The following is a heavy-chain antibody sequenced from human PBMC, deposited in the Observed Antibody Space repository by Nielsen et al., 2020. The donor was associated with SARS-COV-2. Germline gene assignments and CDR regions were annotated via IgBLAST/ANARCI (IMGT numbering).Heavy chain of an antibody. J-gene: IGHJ5*02. CDR3: ARETLDHTSSFVDH. CDR1: GFSFNNHG. Sequence: GESLKISCAASGFSFNNHGMHWVRQAPGKGLEWVAYISYEGSKQYYADSVKGRFTISRDNSKDTLHLQMNSLNPEDTAVYFCARETLDHTSSFVDHWGQGTLVTVSS. V-gene: IGHV3-30*03. D-gene: IGHD6-6*01. CDR2: ISYEGSKQ.